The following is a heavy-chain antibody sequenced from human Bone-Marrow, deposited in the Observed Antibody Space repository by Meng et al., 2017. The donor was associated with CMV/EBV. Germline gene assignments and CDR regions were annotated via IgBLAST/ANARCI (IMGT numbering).Heavy chain of an antibody. J-gene: IGHJ6*02. Sequence: GSLRLSCTVSGGSINSYYWTWIRQPPGKGLEWIGYIYYSGSTNYNPSLKSRVTISVDTSKNQFSLKLSSVTAADTAVYYCARKNSRSRLVIERYYYYYYGMDVWGQGTTVTVSS. V-gene: IGHV4-59*12. CDR2: IYYSGST. CDR3: ARKNSRSRLVIERYYYYYYGMDV. CDR1: GGSINSYY. D-gene: IGHD3-9*01.